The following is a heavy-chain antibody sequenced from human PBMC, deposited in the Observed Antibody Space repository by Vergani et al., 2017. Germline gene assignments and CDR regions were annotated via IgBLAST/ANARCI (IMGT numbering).Heavy chain of an antibody. D-gene: IGHD6-19*01. CDR2: ISGSGGST. J-gene: IGHJ4*02. Sequence: EVQLLESGGGLVQPGGSLRLSCAASGFTFSSYAMTWVRRAPGKGLEWVSAISGSGGSTYYADSVKGRFTISRDNSKNTLYLQMNSLRAEDTAVYYCAKTSSGYLLGYWGQGTLVTVSS. CDR1: GFTFSSYA. CDR3: AKTSSGYLLGY. V-gene: IGHV3-23*01.